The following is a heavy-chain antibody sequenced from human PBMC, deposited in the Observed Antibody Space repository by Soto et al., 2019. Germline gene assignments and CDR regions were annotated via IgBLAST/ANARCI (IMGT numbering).Heavy chain of an antibody. CDR3: GRVVEGATRHTDPDS. J-gene: IGHJ5*01. D-gene: IGHD2-21*01. CDR2: VYHNGGA. Sequence: SEALSVTCAVSVVSIHTSHSGCSFVSHPPGKGLQFIASVYHNGGAHYNSSLKSRVTISVDTANNQVSLRMRSLTAADTAFYYCGRVVEGATRHTDPDSWGPGILVTVSS. CDR1: VVSIHTSHSG. V-gene: IGHV4-39*01.